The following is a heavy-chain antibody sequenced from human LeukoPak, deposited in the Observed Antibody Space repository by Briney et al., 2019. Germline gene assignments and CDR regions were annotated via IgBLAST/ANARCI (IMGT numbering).Heavy chain of an antibody. CDR1: GYTFTGYG. CDR3: ARDHFSGYYDSSGYYVLDY. D-gene: IGHD3-22*01. J-gene: IGHJ4*02. Sequence: ASVKVSCKASGYTFTGYGISWVRQAPGQGLEWMGWISAYNGNTNYAQKLQGRVTMTTDTSTSTACMELRSLRSDDTAVYYCARDHFSGYYDSSGYYVLDYWGQGTLVTVSS. CDR2: ISAYNGNT. V-gene: IGHV1-18*01.